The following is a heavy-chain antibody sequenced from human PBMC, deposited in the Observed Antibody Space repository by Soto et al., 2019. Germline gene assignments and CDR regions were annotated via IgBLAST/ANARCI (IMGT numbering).Heavy chain of an antibody. D-gene: IGHD4-17*01. CDR2: IYYRGST. V-gene: IGHV4-59*01. Sequence: QVQLQESGPGLVKPSETLSLTCTVSGGSISSYYWSWIRQPPGKGLEWIGDIYYRGSTNYNPSLKSRLTISVETSKNEFSLRLRSVTAADTAVYYCARDLDYGGNSVWYFDLWGRGTLVTVSS. CDR1: GGSISSYY. CDR3: ARDLDYGGNSVWYFDL. J-gene: IGHJ2*01.